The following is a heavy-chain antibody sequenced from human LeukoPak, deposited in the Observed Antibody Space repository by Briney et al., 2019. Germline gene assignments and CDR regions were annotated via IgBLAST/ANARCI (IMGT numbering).Heavy chain of an antibody. D-gene: IGHD3-22*01. CDR3: ARASYYYDSSGYPGYYFDY. V-gene: IGHV1-2*02. Sequence: EASVNVSCKASGYTFTDYYMHWVRQAPGPGLEWMGWINLNSGGRNYAQKFQGRVTMTRDTSISTAYMELSRLRSDDTAVYYCARASYYYDSSGYPGYYFDYWGQGTLVTVSS. J-gene: IGHJ4*02. CDR1: GYTFTDYY. CDR2: INLNSGGR.